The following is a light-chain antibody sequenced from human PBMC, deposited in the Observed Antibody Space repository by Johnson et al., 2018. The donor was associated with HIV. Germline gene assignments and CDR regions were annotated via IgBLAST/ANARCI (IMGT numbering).Light chain of an antibody. CDR1: TSKIGNNY. CDR2: DSN. Sequence: QSILTQPPSVSAAPGQKVTISCSGSTSKIGNNYVSWYQHLPGAAPKLLIYDSNKRPSGIPDRFSGSKSGTSATLGITGLQTGYEADYYYGTWHSSLSAFYVFGTGTKVTVL. J-gene: IGLJ1*01. V-gene: IGLV1-51*01. CDR3: GTWHSSLSAFYV.